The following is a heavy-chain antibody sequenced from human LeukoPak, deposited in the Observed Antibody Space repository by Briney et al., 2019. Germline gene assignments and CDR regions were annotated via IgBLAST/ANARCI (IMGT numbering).Heavy chain of an antibody. D-gene: IGHD3/OR15-3a*01. CDR3: ATNKDWAEAD. CDR2: IYYRGDI. Sequence: SETLSLTCSVSDGSIRTYYWSWIRQSPGQGLEWIGNIYYRGDINYDPSLKSRVIISIDTSKNQFSLKVASLTAADTAVYYCATNKDWAEADWGQGTLVIVSS. V-gene: IGHV4-59*03. J-gene: IGHJ4*02. CDR1: DGSIRTYY.